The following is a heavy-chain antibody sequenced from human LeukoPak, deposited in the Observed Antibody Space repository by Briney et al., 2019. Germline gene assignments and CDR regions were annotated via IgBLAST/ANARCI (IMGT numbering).Heavy chain of an antibody. D-gene: IGHD6-13*01. CDR1: GVTLTSYA. V-gene: IGHV3-23*01. CDR3: AKGERQRMAAAGLCDY. Sequence: PGGSLRLSCAPSGVTLTSYATSWVRQAPGKGLERVSAISGSGGSTYYAHSVKGRFTISRDNSKNTLYLQMNSLRAEDTAVYYCAKGERQRMAAAGLCDYWGQGTLVTVSS. J-gene: IGHJ4*02. CDR2: ISGSGGST.